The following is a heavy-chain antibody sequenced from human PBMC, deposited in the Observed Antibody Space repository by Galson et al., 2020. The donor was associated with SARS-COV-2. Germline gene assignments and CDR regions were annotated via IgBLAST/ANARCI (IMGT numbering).Heavy chain of an antibody. CDR3: ARIPVAGFKVSIDY. Sequence: SETLSLTCNVSGDSISSIIYYWGWPRQPPGKGLEWIGSIYYSGDTYYNPSLESRATISVDTSKNQFSLKLSSVTAADTAVYFCARIPVAGFKVSIDYWGRGTLVTVSS. CDR1: GDSISSIIYY. D-gene: IGHD6-19*01. CDR2: IYYSGDT. V-gene: IGHV4-39*07. J-gene: IGHJ4*02.